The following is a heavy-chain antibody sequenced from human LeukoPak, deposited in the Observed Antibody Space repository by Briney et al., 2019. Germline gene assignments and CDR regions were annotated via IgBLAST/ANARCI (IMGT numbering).Heavy chain of an antibody. Sequence: GGSLRLSCAASGFTFSSYGMHWVRQAPGKGLEWVAFIRYDGSSKYYADSVKGRFTISRDNSKNTLYLQMNSLRAEDTAVYYCAKDKRYSYGIFDYWGQGTLVTVSS. CDR1: GFTFSSYG. D-gene: IGHD5-18*01. V-gene: IGHV3-30*02. J-gene: IGHJ4*02. CDR2: IRYDGSSK. CDR3: AKDKRYSYGIFDY.